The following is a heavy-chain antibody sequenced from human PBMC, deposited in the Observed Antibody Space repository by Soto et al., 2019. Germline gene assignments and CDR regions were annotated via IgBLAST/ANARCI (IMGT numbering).Heavy chain of an antibody. CDR2: INRDGNEK. D-gene: IGHD3-22*01. V-gene: IGHV3-7*03. J-gene: IGHJ4*02. CDR3: ARAPDGSGSYYYFDG. CDR1: GFTFSSYW. Sequence: GGSLRLSCAASGFTFSSYWMSWVRQAPGKGLQWVANINRDGNEKYYVDSLKGRFTISRDNAENSLYLQMNTLRAEDTAVYYCARAPDGSGSYYYFDGWGQGTLVTVSS.